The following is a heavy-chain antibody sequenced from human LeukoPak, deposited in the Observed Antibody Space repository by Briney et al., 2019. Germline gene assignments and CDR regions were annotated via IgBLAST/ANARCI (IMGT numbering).Heavy chain of an antibody. CDR3: ARGYYTFDP. D-gene: IGHD2-2*02. CDR2: VNWDAGST. CDR1: GFTFDAYG. V-gene: IGHV3-20*04. J-gene: IGHJ5*02. Sequence: GGSLRLSCAAAGFTFDAYGMSRVRQGPGKGLEWVSGVNWDAGSTGYADSVKGRFTISRDNAKKSLYLQMNSLRAEDTALYYCARGYYTFDPWGQGTLVTVSS.